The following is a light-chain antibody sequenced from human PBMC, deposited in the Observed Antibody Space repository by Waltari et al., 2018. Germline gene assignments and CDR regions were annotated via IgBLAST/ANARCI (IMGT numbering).Light chain of an antibody. Sequence: DIVMTQSPDSLAVSLGERATINCKSSQSVLYRSNNKNFLAWYQQKPGQPPKVLIYWASARESGVPDRFSGSGSGTDFTLTISSLQADDFATYYCQQYNGFSTFGQGTKVEMK. J-gene: IGKJ1*01. CDR2: WAS. V-gene: IGKV4-1*01. CDR3: QQYNGFST. CDR1: QSVLYRSNNKNF.